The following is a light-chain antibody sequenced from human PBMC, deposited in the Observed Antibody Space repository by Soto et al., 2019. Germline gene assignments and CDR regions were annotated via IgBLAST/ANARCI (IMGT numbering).Light chain of an antibody. Sequence: QSVLTQPPSASGTPGQRVTISCSASTSNIGSDTVTWYQQLPGTAPKLLIYRNTQRPSGVPDRFSGSKSGASASLAISGLQSEDEADYYCASWDDSLDVVVFGGGTKLPVL. V-gene: IGLV1-44*01. CDR2: RNT. CDR1: TSNIGSDT. CDR3: ASWDDSLDVVV. J-gene: IGLJ2*01.